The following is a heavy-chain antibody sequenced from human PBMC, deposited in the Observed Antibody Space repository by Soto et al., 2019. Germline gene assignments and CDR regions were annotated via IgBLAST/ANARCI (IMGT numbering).Heavy chain of an antibody. CDR1: GFTFSSYS. CDR2: ISSSSSTI. V-gene: IGHV3-48*02. J-gene: IGHJ6*02. Sequence: GGSLRLSCAASGFTFSSYSMNWVRQAPGKGLEWVSYISSSSSTIYYADSVKGRFTISRDNAKNSLYLQMNSLRDEDTAVYYCARVGGIVGATTHYYYYYGMDVWGQGTTVTVSS. CDR3: ARVGGIVGATTHYYYYYGMDV. D-gene: IGHD1-26*01.